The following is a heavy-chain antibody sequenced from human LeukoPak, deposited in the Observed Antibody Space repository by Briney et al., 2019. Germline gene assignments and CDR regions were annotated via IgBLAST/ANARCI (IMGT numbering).Heavy chain of an antibody. CDR2: IYYSGST. Sequence: SETLSLTCTVSGGSISSYYWSCIRQPPGKGLEWIGYIYYSGSTNYNPSLNSRVTISVDRSKNQFSLKLSSVTAADTAMYYCARRAADDAFDIWGQGTMVTASS. J-gene: IGHJ3*02. CDR1: GGSISSYY. CDR3: ARRAADDAFDI. V-gene: IGHV4-59*08.